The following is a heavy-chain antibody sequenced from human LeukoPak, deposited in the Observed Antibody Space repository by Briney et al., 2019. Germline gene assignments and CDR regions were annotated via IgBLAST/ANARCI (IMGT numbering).Heavy chain of an antibody. CDR1: GGSISSYY. Sequence: SETLSLTCTVSGGSISSYYWSWIRQPPGKGLEWIGYIYYSGSTNYNPSLKSRVTISVDTSKNQFSLKLSSVTAADTAVYYCARQVWDYYGSGSYRRAFYYYGMDVWGQGATVTVSS. CDR3: ARQVWDYYGSGSYRRAFYYYGMDV. CDR2: IYYSGST. D-gene: IGHD3-10*01. V-gene: IGHV4-59*08. J-gene: IGHJ6*02.